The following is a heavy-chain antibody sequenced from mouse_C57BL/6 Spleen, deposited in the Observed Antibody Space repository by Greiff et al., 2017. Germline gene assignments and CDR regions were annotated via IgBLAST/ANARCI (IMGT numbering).Heavy chain of an antibody. Sequence: QVQLQQSGPELVKPGASVKLSCKASGYAFSSSWMNWVKQRPGKGLEWIGRIYPGDGDTNYNGKFKGKATLTADKSSSTAYMQLSSLTSEDSAVYFCARRNYDYDWFAYWGQGTLVTVSA. D-gene: IGHD2-4*01. J-gene: IGHJ3*01. V-gene: IGHV1-82*01. CDR1: GYAFSSSW. CDR2: IYPGDGDT. CDR3: ARRNYDYDWFAY.